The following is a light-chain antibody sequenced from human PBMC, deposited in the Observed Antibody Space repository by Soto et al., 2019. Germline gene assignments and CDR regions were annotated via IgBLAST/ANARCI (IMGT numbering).Light chain of an antibody. CDR3: SSFTNTNSLEDWV. CDR1: SSDVGTYNL. V-gene: IGLV2-14*02. J-gene: IGLJ3*02. Sequence: QSALTQPASVSGSPGQSITISCTGTSSDVGTYNLVSWYQQHPGRAPKLIIYEVDSRTSGISDRFSGSKSGNTASLTISGLQPEDKADYYCSSFTNTNSLEDWVFGGGTKLTVL. CDR2: EVD.